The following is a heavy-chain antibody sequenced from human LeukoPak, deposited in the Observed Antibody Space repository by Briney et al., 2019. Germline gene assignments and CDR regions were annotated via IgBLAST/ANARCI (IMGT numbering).Heavy chain of an antibody. J-gene: IGHJ4*02. D-gene: IGHD3-10*01. CDR2: IYYSGST. Sequence: SETLSLTCTVSGGSISSSSYYWGWIRQPPXKGLEWIGNIYYSGSTYYNPSLKSRVTMSVDTSKNEFSLKLSSVTAADTAIYYCTRQKTYYGSGSSFDYWGQGTLVTVSS. CDR1: GGSISSSSYY. V-gene: IGHV4-39*01. CDR3: TRQKTYYGSGSSFDY.